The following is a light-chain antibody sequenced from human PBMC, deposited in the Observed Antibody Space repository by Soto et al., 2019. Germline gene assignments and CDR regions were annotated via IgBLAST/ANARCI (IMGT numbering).Light chain of an antibody. CDR3: SLYAGNYVYV. V-gene: IGLV2-11*01. J-gene: IGLJ1*01. CDR1: SSDVGAYNY. CDR2: DVS. Sequence: QSVLPQPRSVSGSPGQSVTISCTGTSSDVGAYNYVSWYHRHAGKCPKGIIHDVSALPSGVPDRFSASKSGNTASLTISGLQTEDEADYYCSLYAGNYVYVFGSGTNVTVL.